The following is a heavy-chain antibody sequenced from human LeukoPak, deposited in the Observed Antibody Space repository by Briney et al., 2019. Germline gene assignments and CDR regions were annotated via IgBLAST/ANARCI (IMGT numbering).Heavy chain of an antibody. CDR2: IYYSGST. CDR1: GYSISSGYY. V-gene: IGHV4-38-2*02. J-gene: IGHJ6*03. Sequence: SETLSLTCTVSGYSISSGYYWGWIRQPPGKGLEWIGSIYYSGSTYYNPSLKSRVTISVDTSKNQFSLKLSSVTAADTAVYYCARDGLNYYYMDVWGKGTTVTISS. CDR3: ARDGLNYYYMDV. D-gene: IGHD3-10*01.